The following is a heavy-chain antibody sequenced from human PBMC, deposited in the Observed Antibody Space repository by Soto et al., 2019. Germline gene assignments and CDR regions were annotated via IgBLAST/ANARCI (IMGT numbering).Heavy chain of an antibody. Sequence: GGSLRLSCAASEFTFSSYWMSWVRQAPGKGLEWVANIKQDGSEKYYVDSVKGRFTISRDNAKNSLYLQMNSLRAEDTAVYYCAREGAGYYFDYWGQGTLVTVSS. CDR2: IKQDGSEK. J-gene: IGHJ4*02. CDR1: EFTFSSYW. V-gene: IGHV3-7*01. CDR3: AREGAGYYFDY. D-gene: IGHD6-19*01.